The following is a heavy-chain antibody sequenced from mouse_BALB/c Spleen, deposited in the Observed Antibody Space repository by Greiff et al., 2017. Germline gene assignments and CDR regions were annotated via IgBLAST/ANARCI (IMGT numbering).Heavy chain of an antibody. Sequence: EVQLVESGGGLVQPGGSLRLSCATSGFTFTDYYMSWVRQPPGKALEWLGFIRNKANGYRTEYSASVKGRFTISRDNSQSILYLQMNTLRAEDSATYYCARDYGDYWGQGTTLTVSS. J-gene: IGHJ2*01. D-gene: IGHD1-1*02. CDR3: ARDYGDY. V-gene: IGHV7-3*02. CDR2: IRNKANGYRT. CDR1: GFTFTDYY.